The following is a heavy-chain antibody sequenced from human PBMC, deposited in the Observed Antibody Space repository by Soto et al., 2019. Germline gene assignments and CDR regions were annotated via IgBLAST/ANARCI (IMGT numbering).Heavy chain of an antibody. CDR3: EKGSHGDYSNYARGIVGMDV. CDR1: GFTFSSYG. D-gene: IGHD4-4*01. Sequence: QVQLVESGGGVVQPGRSLRLSCAASGFTFSSYGMHWVRQAPGKGLEWVAVISYDGSNKYYADSVKGRFTISRDNSKNTLYLQMNSLRAEDTAVYYCEKGSHGDYSNYARGIVGMDVWGQGTTVTVSS. V-gene: IGHV3-30*18. J-gene: IGHJ6*02. CDR2: ISYDGSNK.